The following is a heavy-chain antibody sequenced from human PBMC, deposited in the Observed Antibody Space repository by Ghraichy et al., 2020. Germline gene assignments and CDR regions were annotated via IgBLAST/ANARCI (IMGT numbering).Heavy chain of an antibody. D-gene: IGHD2-15*01. J-gene: IGHJ6*02. CDR1: GGSFSGYY. CDR3: ARGRDTVVVAAATRYYALDV. V-gene: IGHV4-34*01. Sequence: SETLSLTCAVYGGSFSGYYWSWVRQPPAKGLEWIGEINHSGSANFNPSLKGRVTISMDMSKNQFSLKLNSVTAADTAEYYCARGRDTVVVAAATRYYALDVWGQGTTVTVSS. CDR2: INHSGSA.